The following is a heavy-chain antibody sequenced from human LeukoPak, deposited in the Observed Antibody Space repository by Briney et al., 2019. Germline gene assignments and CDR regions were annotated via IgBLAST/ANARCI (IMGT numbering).Heavy chain of an antibody. V-gene: IGHV1-69*01. D-gene: IGHD1-14*01. Sequence: AASVKVSCKASGGTFSSYAISWVRQAPGQGLEWMGGIIPIFGTANYAQKFQGRVTITADESTSTAYMELSSLRSEDTAVYYCASLTGPQPGYWGHGTLVTVSS. J-gene: IGHJ4*01. CDR2: IIPIFGTA. CDR3: ASLTGPQPGY. CDR1: GGTFSSYA.